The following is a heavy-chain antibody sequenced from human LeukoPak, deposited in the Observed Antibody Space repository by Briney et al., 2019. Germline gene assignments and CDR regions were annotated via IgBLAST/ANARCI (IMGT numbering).Heavy chain of an antibody. CDR2: ISSSSRFI. CDR1: GFTFNSYS. Sequence: PGGSLRLSCAASGFTFNSYSMNWFRQAPGKGLEWVSSISSSSRFIYYADSVKGRFTISRDNAKNSLYLQMNSLRAEDTAVYYCATPGTPMDVWGKGTTVTVSS. D-gene: IGHD1-1*01. V-gene: IGHV3-21*01. CDR3: ATPGTPMDV. J-gene: IGHJ6*03.